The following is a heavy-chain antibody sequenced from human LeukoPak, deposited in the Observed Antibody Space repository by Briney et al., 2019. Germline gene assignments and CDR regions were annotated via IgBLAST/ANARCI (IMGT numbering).Heavy chain of an antibody. Sequence: GGSLRLSCAASGFTFSSYWMNWARQAPGKGLEWVASINHNGNVNYYVDSVKGRFTISRDNAKNSPYLQMSNLRAEDAAVYFCARGGGLDVWGQGATVTVSS. CDR1: GFTFSSYW. J-gene: IGHJ6*02. D-gene: IGHD3-16*01. CDR3: ARGGGLDV. CDR2: INHNGNVN. V-gene: IGHV3-7*03.